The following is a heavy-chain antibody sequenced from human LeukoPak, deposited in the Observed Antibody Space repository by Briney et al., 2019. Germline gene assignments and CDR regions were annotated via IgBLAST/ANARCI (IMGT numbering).Heavy chain of an antibody. V-gene: IGHV3-23*01. J-gene: IGHJ6*03. CDR2: ISSSGAST. D-gene: IGHD1-1*01. CDR1: GFTFSNYA. CDR3: AKPHTTGNNYYYYMDV. Sequence: GGSLRLSCVASGFTFSNYAMSWVRQAPGKGLEWVSAISSSGASTFYADSVKGRFTISRDNSKNTLYLQMNSLRAEDTAVYYCAKPHTTGNNYYYYMDVWGKGTTVTVSS.